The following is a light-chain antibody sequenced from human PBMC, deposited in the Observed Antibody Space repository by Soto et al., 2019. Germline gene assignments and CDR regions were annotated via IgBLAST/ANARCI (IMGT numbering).Light chain of an antibody. J-gene: IGKJ1*01. CDR3: QHYDDYSRT. V-gene: IGKV1-5*01. CDR2: DAS. Sequence: DVRMTQSPSTLSASVGDRVTITCRASQSISSWLAWYQQKPGKAPKLLIYDASSLESGVPSRFSGSGSGTEFTLTISSLQPDDFATYYCQHYDDYSRTFGQGTKVDIK. CDR1: QSISSW.